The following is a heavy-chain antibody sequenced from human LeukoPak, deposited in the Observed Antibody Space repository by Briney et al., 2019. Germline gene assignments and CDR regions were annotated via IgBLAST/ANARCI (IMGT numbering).Heavy chain of an antibody. CDR1: GFTFSGYA. J-gene: IGHJ4*02. V-gene: IGHV3-53*01. D-gene: IGHD4-23*01. CDR2: IYSGGST. Sequence: GGSLRLSCAASGFTFSGYAMSWVRQAPGKGLEWVSVIYSGGSTYYADSVKGRFTISRDNSKNTLYLQMNSLRAEDTAVYYCATNSGDDFDYWGQGTLVTVSS. CDR3: ATNSGDDFDY.